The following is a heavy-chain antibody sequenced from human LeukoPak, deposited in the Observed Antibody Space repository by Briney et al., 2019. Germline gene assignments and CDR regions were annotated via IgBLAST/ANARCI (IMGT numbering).Heavy chain of an antibody. Sequence: SQTLSLTCAVSGGSISSGGYSWSWIRQPPGKGLEWIGYIYHSGSTYYNPSLKSRVTISVDRSKNQFSLKLSSVTAADTAVYYCARDSATVVIRSNWFDPWGQGTLVTVSS. J-gene: IGHJ5*02. CDR1: GGSISSGGYS. V-gene: IGHV4-30-2*01. CDR3: ARDSATVVIRSNWFDP. D-gene: IGHD4-23*01. CDR2: IYHSGST.